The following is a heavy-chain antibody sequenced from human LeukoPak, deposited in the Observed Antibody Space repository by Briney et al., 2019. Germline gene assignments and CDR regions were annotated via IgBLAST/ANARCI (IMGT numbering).Heavy chain of an antibody. D-gene: IGHD2-21*02. CDR1: GFTFGSYW. CDR2: IKKDGSAK. J-gene: IGHJ4*02. CDR3: ARLSGEVTVFDY. Sequence: PGESLRLSCAASGFTFGSYWMSWVRQAPGKGLEWVATIKKDGSAKYYVDSVKGRFTISKDNAENSLFLQMSSLRAEDTAVYYCARLSGEVTVFDYWGQGTLITVSS. V-gene: IGHV3-7*01.